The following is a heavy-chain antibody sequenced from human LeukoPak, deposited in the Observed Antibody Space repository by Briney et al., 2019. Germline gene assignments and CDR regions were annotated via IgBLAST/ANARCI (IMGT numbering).Heavy chain of an antibody. Sequence: KPSETLTLTCTVSGGSISSSSYYWGWIRQPPGKGLEWIGSIYYSGSTYYNPSLKSQFTISVGTSKNQFSLKLSSVTAADTAVYYCAGDSSRNWFDPWGQGTLVTVSS. D-gene: IGHD2-2*01. CDR1: GGSISSSSYY. CDR3: AGDSSRNWFDP. V-gene: IGHV4-39*07. J-gene: IGHJ5*02. CDR2: IYYSGST.